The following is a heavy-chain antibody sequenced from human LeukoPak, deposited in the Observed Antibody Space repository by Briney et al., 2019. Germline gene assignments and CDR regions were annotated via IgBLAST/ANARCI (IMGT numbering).Heavy chain of an antibody. Sequence: GASVKVSCKASGGTFSSYAISWVRQAPGQGLEWMGGIIPIFGTANYAQKFQGRVTITADESTSTAYMELSRLRSDDTAVYYCAREAEGTGIAAAGLDYWGQGTLVTVSS. D-gene: IGHD6-13*01. CDR2: IIPIFGTA. CDR1: GGTFSSYA. CDR3: AREAEGTGIAAAGLDY. J-gene: IGHJ4*02. V-gene: IGHV1-69*13.